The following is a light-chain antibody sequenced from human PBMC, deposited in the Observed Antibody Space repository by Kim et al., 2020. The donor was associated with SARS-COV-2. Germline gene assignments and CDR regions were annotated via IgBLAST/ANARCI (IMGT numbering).Light chain of an antibody. J-gene: IGLJ3*02. Sequence: SYELTQPPPVSVSPGQTARITCSGDALPKQYAYWYQQKPGQAPVLVIYKDTGRPSGIPERFSGSSSGTTVTLTISGVQAEDEADYYCLSADSNDTWVFGGGTQLTVL. CDR2: KDT. CDR1: ALPKQY. V-gene: IGLV3-25*03. CDR3: LSADSNDTWV.